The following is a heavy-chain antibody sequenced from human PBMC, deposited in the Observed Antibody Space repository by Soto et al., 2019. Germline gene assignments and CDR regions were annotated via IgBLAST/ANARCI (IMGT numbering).Heavy chain of an antibody. CDR1: GFTFSNYA. V-gene: IGHV3-23*01. CDR3: AKAQIRLLYPLFGSFDY. CDR2: ISCSGGST. J-gene: IGHJ4*02. Sequence: PGGSLRLSCAASGFTFSNYAMSWVRQAPGKGLEWVSAISCSGGSTYYSDSVKGRFTISSDNSNNTLYLQMNSLRAEDTAVYYFAKAQIRLLYPLFGSFDYWGQGTLVTVSS. D-gene: IGHD3-3*01.